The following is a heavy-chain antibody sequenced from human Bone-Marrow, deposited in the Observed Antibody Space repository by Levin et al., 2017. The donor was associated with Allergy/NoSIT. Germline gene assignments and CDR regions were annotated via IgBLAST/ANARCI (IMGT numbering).Heavy chain of an antibody. D-gene: IGHD5-24*01. Sequence: PGGSLRLSCAASGFTVSSNYMSWVRQAPGKGLEWVSVIYSGGSTYYADSVKGRFTISRDNSKNTLYLQMNSLRAEDTAVYYCARGLEMATMWVYYYYGMDVWGQGTTVTVSS. V-gene: IGHV3-53*01. CDR2: IYSGGST. J-gene: IGHJ6*02. CDR1: GFTVSSNY. CDR3: ARGLEMATMWVYYYYGMDV.